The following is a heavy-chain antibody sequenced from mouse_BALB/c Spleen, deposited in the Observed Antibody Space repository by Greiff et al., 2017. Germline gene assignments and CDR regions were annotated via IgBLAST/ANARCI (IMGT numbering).Heavy chain of an antibody. CDR3: ARGGNPAMDY. J-gene: IGHJ4*01. D-gene: IGHD2-1*01. CDR2: ISTYYGNT. Sequence: VQLQQSGPELVRPGVSVKISCKGSGYTFTDYAMHWVKQSHAKSLEWIGVISTYYGNTNYNQKFKGKATMTVDKSSSTAYMELARLTSEDSAVYYCARGGNPAMDYWGQGTSVTVSS. CDR1: GYTFTDYA. V-gene: IGHV1-67*01.